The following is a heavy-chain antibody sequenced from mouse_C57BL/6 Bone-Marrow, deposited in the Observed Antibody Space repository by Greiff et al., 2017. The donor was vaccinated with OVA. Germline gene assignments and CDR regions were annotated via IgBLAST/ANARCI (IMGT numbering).Heavy chain of an antibody. Sequence: EVHLVESGAELVRPGASVKLSCTASGFNIKDDYMHWVKQRPEQGLEWIGWIDPENGDTEYASKFQGKATITADTSSNTAYLQLSSLTSEDTAVYYCTTLRFYFDYWGQGTSVTVSS. V-gene: IGHV14-4*01. J-gene: IGHJ4*01. CDR1: GFNIKDDY. CDR2: IDPENGDT. CDR3: TTLRFYFDY. D-gene: IGHD2-1*01.